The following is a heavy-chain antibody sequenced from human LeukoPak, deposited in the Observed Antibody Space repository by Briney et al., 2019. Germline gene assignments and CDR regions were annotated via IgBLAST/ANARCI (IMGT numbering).Heavy chain of an antibody. CDR1: GFTFSSYA. CDR3: AREARAWQYSKYYFDY. V-gene: IGHV3-30-3*01. D-gene: IGHD2-15*01. J-gene: IGHJ4*02. Sequence: SGGSLRLSCAASGFTFSSYAMHWVRQAPGKGLERVAVISYDGSNKYYADSVKGRFTISRDNSKNTLYLQMNSLRAEDTAVYYCAREARAWQYSKYYFDYRGQGTLVTVSS. CDR2: ISYDGSNK.